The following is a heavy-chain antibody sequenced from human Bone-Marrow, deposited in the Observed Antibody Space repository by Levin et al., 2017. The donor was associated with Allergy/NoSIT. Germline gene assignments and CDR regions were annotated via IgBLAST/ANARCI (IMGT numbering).Heavy chain of an antibody. CDR1: GFTFTAYA. D-gene: IGHD1-20*01. J-gene: IGHJ4*02. V-gene: IGHV3-48*02. Sequence: GGSLRLSCAASGFTFTAYAMNWVRQAPGRGLEWVSYIAISSSAMNYADSVRGRFTVSRDDAKNSLYLQMNSLRDEDTAVYYCARDIWTTDNGNAGFGGLGTLVTVSS. CDR2: IAISSSAM. CDR3: ARDIWTTDNGNAGF.